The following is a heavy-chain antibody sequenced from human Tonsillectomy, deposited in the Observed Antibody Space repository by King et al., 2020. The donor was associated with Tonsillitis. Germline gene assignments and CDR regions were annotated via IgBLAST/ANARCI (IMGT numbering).Heavy chain of an antibody. CDR2: ISSSSSYI. CDR1: GFTFSSYS. J-gene: IGHJ4*02. CDR3: ARENVELMVYAIPFFDY. V-gene: IGHV3-21*01. Sequence: GQLVQSGGGLVKPGGSLRLSCAASGFTFSSYSMNWVRQAPGKGLEWVSSISSSSSYIYYADSVKGRFTISRDNAKNSLYLQMNSLRAEDTAVYYCARENVELMVYAIPFFDYWGQGTLVTVSS. D-gene: IGHD2-8*01.